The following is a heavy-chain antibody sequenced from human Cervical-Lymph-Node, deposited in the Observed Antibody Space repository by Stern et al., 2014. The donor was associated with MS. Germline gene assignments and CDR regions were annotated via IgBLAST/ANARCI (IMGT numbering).Heavy chain of an antibody. CDR3: AHRTAGPFDY. J-gene: IGHJ4*02. CDR1: GFSLSTSGLR. V-gene: IGHV2-5*02. Sequence: EESGPALVKPTQTLTLTCTFSGFSLSTSGLRVGWIRQPPGEALEWLAYIYWDDQKRYSPSLKSRLTITKDTSKNQVVLTLTNVDPVDTATYYCAHRTAGPFDYWGQGTLVTVSS. CDR2: IYWDDQK.